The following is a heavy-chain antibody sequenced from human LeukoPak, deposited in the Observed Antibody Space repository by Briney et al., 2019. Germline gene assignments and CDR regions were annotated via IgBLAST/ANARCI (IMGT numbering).Heavy chain of an antibody. CDR3: AIPYYGSGSYPFDY. Sequence: GASVKVSCKASGYTFTSYYMHWVRQAPGQGLEWMGWINPNSGGTNYAQKFQGRVTMTRDTSISTAYMELSRLRSDDTAVYYCAIPYYGSGSYPFDYWGQGTLVTVSS. CDR2: INPNSGGT. D-gene: IGHD3-10*01. CDR1: GYTFTSYY. J-gene: IGHJ4*02. V-gene: IGHV1-2*02.